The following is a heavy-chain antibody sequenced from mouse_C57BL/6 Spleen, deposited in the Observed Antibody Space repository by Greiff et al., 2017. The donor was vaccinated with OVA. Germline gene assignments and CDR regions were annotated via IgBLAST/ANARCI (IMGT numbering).Heavy chain of an antibody. D-gene: IGHD2-4*01. J-gene: IGHJ4*01. CDR2: ISRGGDYI. CDR1: GFTFSSYA. Sequence: EVKLMESGEGLVKPGGSLKLSCAASGFTFSSYAMSWVRQTPEKRLEWVAYISRGGDYIYYADTVKGRFTISRDNARNTLYLQMSSLKSEDTAMYYCTRDYDEGYAMDYWGQGTSVTVSS. CDR3: TRDYDEGYAMDY. V-gene: IGHV5-9-1*02.